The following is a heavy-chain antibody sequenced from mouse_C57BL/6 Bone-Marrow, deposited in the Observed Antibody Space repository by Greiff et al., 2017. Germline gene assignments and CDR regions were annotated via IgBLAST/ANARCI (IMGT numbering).Heavy chain of an antibody. J-gene: IGHJ2*01. CDR3: AGSGLRYYYVSSS. CDR2: IYPRSGNT. D-gene: IGHD1-1*01. Sequence: VQLQQSGAELARPGASVKLSCKASGYTFTSYGISWVKQRTGQGLEWIGEIYPRSGNTYYNEKFKGKATLTADKSSSTAYMELRSLTSENSAVYLVAGSGLRYYYVSSSWDQGTTLTVSA. CDR1: GYTFTSYG. V-gene: IGHV1-81*01.